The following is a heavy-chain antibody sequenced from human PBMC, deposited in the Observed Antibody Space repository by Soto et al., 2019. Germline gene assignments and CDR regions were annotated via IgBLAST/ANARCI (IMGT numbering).Heavy chain of an antibody. Sequence: EVQVLESGGGLVQPGGSLRLSCAASGFTFSFYAMSWVRQAPGKGLEWVSAISGRGDSTYYADSVKGRFTISRDNSKNTLYLQMNNLRAEDTAVYFCAKDGEQYLAWLCSFDIWGLGTMVTVSS. CDR2: ISGRGDST. CDR1: GFTFSFYA. D-gene: IGHD3-3*01. CDR3: AKDGEQYLAWLCSFDI. V-gene: IGHV3-23*01. J-gene: IGHJ3*02.